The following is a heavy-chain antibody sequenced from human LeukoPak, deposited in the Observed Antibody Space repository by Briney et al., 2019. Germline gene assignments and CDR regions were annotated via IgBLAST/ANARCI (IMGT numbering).Heavy chain of an antibody. Sequence: SETLSLTRAVYGGSFSGYYWSWIRQPPGKGLEWIGEINHSGSTNYNPSLKSRVTISVDTSKNQFSLKLSSVTAADTAVYYCARRLTGYYLYYFDYWGQGTLVTVSS. D-gene: IGHD3-9*01. V-gene: IGHV4-34*01. CDR2: INHSGST. CDR1: GGSFSGYY. J-gene: IGHJ4*02. CDR3: ARRLTGYYLYYFDY.